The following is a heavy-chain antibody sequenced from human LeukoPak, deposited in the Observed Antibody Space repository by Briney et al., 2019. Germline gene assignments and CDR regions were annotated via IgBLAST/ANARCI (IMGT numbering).Heavy chain of an antibody. CDR2: ISWDDDY. CDR3: AHKYTADLDY. J-gene: IGHJ4*02. Sequence: SGPTLVKPTHTLTLTFTFSGFSLSTSAVGVGWVRQPPGEALEWLALISWDDDYRYSPSLKNRLSITKDTSKNQVVLTMTNMDPVDTATYYCAHKYTADLDYWGQGILVTVSS. V-gene: IGHV2-5*02. D-gene: IGHD6-6*01. CDR1: GFSLSTSAVG.